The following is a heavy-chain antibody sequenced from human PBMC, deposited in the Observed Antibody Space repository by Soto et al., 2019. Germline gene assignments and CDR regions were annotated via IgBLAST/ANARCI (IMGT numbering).Heavy chain of an antibody. D-gene: IGHD3-3*01. CDR3: ARDPTFWSGYYPPFDY. J-gene: IGHJ4*02. CDR1: GFTFSSYW. CDR2: IKQDGSEK. V-gene: IGHV3-7*03. Sequence: EVQLVESGGGLVQPGGSLRLSCAASGFTFSSYWMSWVRQAPGKGLEWVANIKQDGSEKYYVDSVKGRFTISRDNAKNSLYLKMNGLRAEDTAVYYCARDPTFWSGYYPPFDYGGQGPLVTVSS.